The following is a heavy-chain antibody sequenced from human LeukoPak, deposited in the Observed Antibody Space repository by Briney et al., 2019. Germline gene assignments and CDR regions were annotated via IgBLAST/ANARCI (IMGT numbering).Heavy chain of an antibody. CDR2: IYTSGST. V-gene: IGHV4-61*02. J-gene: IGHJ4*02. D-gene: IGHD3-10*01. Sequence: SETLSLTCTVSGGSISSGSYYWSWIRQPAGKGLEWIGRIYTSGSTNYNPSLKSRVTISVDTSKNQFSLKLSSVTAADTAVYYCARDRVYGSGSYGPPAPYYFDYWGQGTLVTVSS. CDR1: GGSISSGSYY. CDR3: ARDRVYGSGSYGPPAPYYFDY.